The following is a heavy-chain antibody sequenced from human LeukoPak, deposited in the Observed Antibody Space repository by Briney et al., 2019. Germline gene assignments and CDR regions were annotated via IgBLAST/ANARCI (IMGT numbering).Heavy chain of an antibody. D-gene: IGHD4-17*01. Sequence: SETLSLTCTVSGGSISSYYWTWIRQPPGEGLEWIGNIYYSGSTNYNPSLKSRVTISLDTSKNQFSLKLSSVTAADTAVYYCPRGTVTTWGGWFDPWGQGTLVTVSS. CDR3: PRGTVTTWGGWFDP. V-gene: IGHV4-59*01. J-gene: IGHJ5*02. CDR1: GGSISSYY. CDR2: IYYSGST.